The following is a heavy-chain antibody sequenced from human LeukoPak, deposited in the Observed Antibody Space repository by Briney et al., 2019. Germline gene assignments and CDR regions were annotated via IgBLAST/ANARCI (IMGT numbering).Heavy chain of an antibody. J-gene: IGHJ4*02. CDR1: GFTFSGYA. CDR2: ISGSGGST. V-gene: IGHV3-23*01. D-gene: IGHD2-15*01. Sequence: GGSLRLSCAASGFTFSGYAMSWVRQAPGKGLEWVSAISGSGGSTYYADSVKGRFTISRDNSKNTLYLQMNSLRAEDTAVYYCAKDNIVVVVAATLDYWGQGTLVTVSS. CDR3: AKDNIVVVVAATLDY.